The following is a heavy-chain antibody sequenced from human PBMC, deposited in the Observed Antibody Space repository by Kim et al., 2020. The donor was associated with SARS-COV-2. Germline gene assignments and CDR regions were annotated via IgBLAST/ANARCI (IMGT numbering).Heavy chain of an antibody. V-gene: IGHV1-2*02. D-gene: IGHD6-19*01. CDR1: GYTFNGYY. J-gene: IGHJ4*02. Sequence: ASVKVSCKASGYTFNGYYIHWVRQAPGQGLEWMGWIKPNSGGTNYAQKFQGRVTMTRDTSISTAYMELSSLRSDDTAVYYCATRGGSSGWYWGVWGQGTL. CDR3: ATRGGSSGWYWGV. CDR2: IKPNSGGT.